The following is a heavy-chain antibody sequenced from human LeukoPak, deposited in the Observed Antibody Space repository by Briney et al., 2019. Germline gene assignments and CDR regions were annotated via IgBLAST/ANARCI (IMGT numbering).Heavy chain of an antibody. J-gene: IGHJ6*02. CDR2: ITSSSSYI. D-gene: IGHD6-6*01. V-gene: IGHV3-21*01. CDR3: AREYSSSSNYYGMDV. Sequence: GGSLRLSCAASGLTFSSYWMSWVRQAPGKGLEWVSSITSSSSYIYYADSVRGRFTISRDNAKNSLYLQTNSLRVEDTAVYFCAREYSSSSNYYGMDVWGQGTTVTVSS. CDR1: GLTFSSYW.